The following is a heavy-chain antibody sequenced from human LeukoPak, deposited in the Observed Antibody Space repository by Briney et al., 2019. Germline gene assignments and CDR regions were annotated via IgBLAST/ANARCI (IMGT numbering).Heavy chain of an antibody. V-gene: IGHV1-18*01. Sequence: ASVKVSCKASGYTFTRSGIRWVRQAPGQGLEWMGWISAYNGNTNYAQKPQGRVTMTTDTSTSTAHMELRSLRSDDTAVYYCARGGNEAAAGGNWFDPWGQGTLVTVSS. CDR2: ISAYNGNT. D-gene: IGHD6-13*01. CDR3: ARGGNEAAAGGNWFDP. J-gene: IGHJ5*02. CDR1: GYTFTRSG.